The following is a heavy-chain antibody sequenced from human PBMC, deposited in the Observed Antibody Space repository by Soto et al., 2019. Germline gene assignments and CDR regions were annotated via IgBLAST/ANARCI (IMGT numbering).Heavy chain of an antibody. CDR1: GFTVSSSY. CDR2: IESGGST. V-gene: IGHV3-53*05. CDR3: AKDIVRYTYGACDY. D-gene: IGHD5-18*01. Sequence: EVQLVETGGGVIQRGGSLRLSCNASGFTVSSSYMSWVRQAPGMGLEWVAVIESGGSTHYADSVKGRFTISRDNSKNTLYLQMNSLRVEDTAVYYCAKDIVRYTYGACDYWGQGALVTVSS. J-gene: IGHJ4*02.